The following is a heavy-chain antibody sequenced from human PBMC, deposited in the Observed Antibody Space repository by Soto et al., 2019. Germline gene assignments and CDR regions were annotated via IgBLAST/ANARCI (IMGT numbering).Heavy chain of an antibody. CDR1: GFVSSSYA. D-gene: IGHD2-8*01. V-gene: IGHV3-23*01. J-gene: IGHJ4*01. CDR3: AKDAIMVSSTFNYFDY. CDR2: ISGSGGFT. Sequence: EVQLLESGGALVQPGGSLRLSCVVSGFVSSSYAMSWVRQAPGKGLEWVSGISGSGGFTSYADSVKGWFTISRDNSKNTLYLQINSLRAEDTAVYYCAKDAIMVSSTFNYFDYWGHGTLVTVSS.